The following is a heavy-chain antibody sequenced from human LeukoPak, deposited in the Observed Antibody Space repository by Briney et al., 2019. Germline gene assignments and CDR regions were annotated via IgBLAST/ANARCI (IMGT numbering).Heavy chain of an antibody. CDR3: AKRMITFGGVINGAFDY. D-gene: IGHD3-16*01. CDR1: GFTFSSYG. Sequence: PGGSLRLSCAASGFTFSSYGISWVRQAPGKGLEWVSAISGSGGSTYYADSVKGRFTISRDNSKNTLYLQMNSLRAEDTAVYYCAKRMITFGGVINGAFDYWGQGTLVTVSS. CDR2: ISGSGGST. V-gene: IGHV3-23*01. J-gene: IGHJ4*02.